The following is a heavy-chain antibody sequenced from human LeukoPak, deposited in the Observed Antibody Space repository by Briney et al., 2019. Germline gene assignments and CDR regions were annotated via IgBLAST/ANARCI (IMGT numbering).Heavy chain of an antibody. CDR3: AREGWLQLVRAFDI. V-gene: IGHV3-7*01. CDR1: GFTFSSYW. J-gene: IGHJ3*02. D-gene: IGHD5-24*01. Sequence: GGSLRLSCAASGFTFSSYWMSWVRQAPGKGLEWVANIKQDGSEKYYVDSVKGRFTISRDNAKNSLYLQMNSLRAEDTAVYYCAREGWLQLVRAFDIWGQGTMVTVSS. CDR2: IKQDGSEK.